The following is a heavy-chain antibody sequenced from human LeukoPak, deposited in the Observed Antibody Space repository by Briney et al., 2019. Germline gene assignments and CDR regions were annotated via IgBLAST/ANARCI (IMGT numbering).Heavy chain of an antibody. Sequence: GGSLRLSCAASGFTFSIYNMNWVRQAPGKGLEWVSYISTSSTTIAYVDSVKGRFTVSRDNAKNSLYPQMNSLRAEDTAVYYCARVRAGYDFDSWGQGTLVSVSS. V-gene: IGHV3-48*01. CDR2: ISTSSTTI. D-gene: IGHD5-18*01. J-gene: IGHJ4*02. CDR3: ARVRAGYDFDS. CDR1: GFTFSIYN.